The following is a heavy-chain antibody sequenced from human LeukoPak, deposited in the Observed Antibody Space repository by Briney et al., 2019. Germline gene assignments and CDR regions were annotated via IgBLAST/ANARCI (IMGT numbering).Heavy chain of an antibody. CDR3: ARDNDISRGFYYAMDV. CDR2: IYYSGST. V-gene: IGHV4-39*02. CDR1: GGSISSSSYY. Sequence: SETLSLTCTVSGGSISSSSYYWGWIRQPPGKGLEWIGSIYYSGSTYYNPSLKSRVTISVDTSKNQFSLKLSSVTAADTAVYYCARDNDISRGFYYAMDVWGQGTTVIVSS. D-gene: IGHD3-9*01. J-gene: IGHJ6*02.